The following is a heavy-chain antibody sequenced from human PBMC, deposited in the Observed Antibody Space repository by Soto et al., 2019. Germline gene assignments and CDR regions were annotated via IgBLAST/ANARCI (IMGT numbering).Heavy chain of an antibody. CDR3: ARLTHSDAFDI. V-gene: IGHV3-13*01. D-gene: IGHD3-9*01. J-gene: IGHJ3*02. Sequence: GSMKLASAASGETFNIYERDGVRQATGKGLEWVSAIGTAGDTYYPGSVKGRFTISRENAKNSLYLQMNSLRAEDTAVYYCARLTHSDAFDIWGQGKMVIVS. CDR2: IGTAGDT. CDR1: GETFNIYE.